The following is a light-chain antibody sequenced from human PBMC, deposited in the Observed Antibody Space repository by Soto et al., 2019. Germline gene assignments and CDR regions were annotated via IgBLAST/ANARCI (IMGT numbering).Light chain of an antibody. Sequence: EIVMTQSPATLSVSPGGRATLSCRASQSISDTLAWYQQKPGQAPRLLIYGASTRAPGFPARFSGSGSGTDFTLTISSLLSEDFAVYYCQQYNNWPWTFGQGTKVEIK. CDR3: QQYNNWPWT. CDR1: QSISDT. V-gene: IGKV3-15*01. J-gene: IGKJ1*01. CDR2: GAS.